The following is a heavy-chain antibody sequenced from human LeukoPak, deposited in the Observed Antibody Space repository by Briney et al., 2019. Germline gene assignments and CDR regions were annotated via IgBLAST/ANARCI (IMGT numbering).Heavy chain of an antibody. D-gene: IGHD6-19*01. CDR3: ARLARPGSGWSIFDY. CDR1: GDSFSNYY. Sequence: PSETLSLTCSVSGDSFSNYYWNWIRQSPGEGLEWIGFIYDSGGTSYTPSLKSRVTMFVVTSKNQFSLKLSSVTAADTAVYYCARLARPGSGWSIFDYWGQGILVTVSS. CDR2: IYDSGGT. V-gene: IGHV4-59*08. J-gene: IGHJ4*02.